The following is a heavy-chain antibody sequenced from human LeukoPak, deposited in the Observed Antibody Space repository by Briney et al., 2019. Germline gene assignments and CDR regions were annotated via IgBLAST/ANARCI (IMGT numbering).Heavy chain of an antibody. D-gene: IGHD2-21*01. CDR1: GDSISSYS. J-gene: IGHJ4*02. Sequence: SETLSLTCTVSGDSISSYSWSWVRRPAGKGLEWIGRIYASGYTDYDPSLRSRVTMSVDTSKNQFSLKLTSVTAADPSVFFCARNHIVTGTYFDSWGPGPLVTVSS. CDR2: IYASGYT. CDR3: ARNHIVTGTYFDS. V-gene: IGHV4-4*07.